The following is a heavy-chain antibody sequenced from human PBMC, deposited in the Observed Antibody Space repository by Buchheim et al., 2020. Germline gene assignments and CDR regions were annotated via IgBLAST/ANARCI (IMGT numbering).Heavy chain of an antibody. D-gene: IGHD3-22*01. CDR1: GGTFSSYA. CDR3: ARDFYGGRSYYDSSGYYRLGY. Sequence: QVQLVQSGAEVKKPGSSVKVSCKASGGTFSSYAISWVRQAPGQGLEWMGGIIPIFGTANYAQKFQGRVTITADKSTSTAYMELSSLRSEDTAVYYGARDFYGGRSYYDSSGYYRLGYWGQGTL. CDR2: IIPIFGTA. V-gene: IGHV1-69*06. J-gene: IGHJ4*02.